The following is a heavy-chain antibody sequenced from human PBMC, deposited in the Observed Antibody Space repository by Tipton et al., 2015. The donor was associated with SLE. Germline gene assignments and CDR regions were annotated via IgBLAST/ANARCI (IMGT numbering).Heavy chain of an antibody. V-gene: IGHV4-34*09. D-gene: IGHD6-13*01. Sequence: LSLTCAVYGGSFSGYYWSWIRQPPGKGLEWIGEINHSGSTNYNPSLKSRVTISVDTSKNQFSLKLSSVTAADTAVYYCARIAAAFFYYMDVWGKGTTVTVSS. J-gene: IGHJ6*03. CDR1: GGSFSGYY. CDR3: ARIAAAFFYYMDV. CDR2: INHSGST.